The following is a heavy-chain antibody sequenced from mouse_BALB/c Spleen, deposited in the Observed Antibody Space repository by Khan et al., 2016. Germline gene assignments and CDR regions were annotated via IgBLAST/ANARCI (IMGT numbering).Heavy chain of an antibody. CDR3: DRTARIKY. CDR2: ISYSGST. Sequence: EVQLQEPGPGLVKPSQSLSLTRTVTGYSITSGYGWNWIRQFPGNKLEWMGYISYSGSTTYNPSLKSRISIIRYPSKNQFFLQLNSVTTEDIATYVCDRTARIKYWGQGTTLTVSS. D-gene: IGHD1-2*01. J-gene: IGHJ2*01. V-gene: IGHV3-2*02. CDR1: GYSITSGYG.